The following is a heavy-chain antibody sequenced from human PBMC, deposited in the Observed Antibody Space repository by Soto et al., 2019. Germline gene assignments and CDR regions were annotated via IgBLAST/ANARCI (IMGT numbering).Heavy chain of an antibody. CDR3: ARVERGTVTTVVDAFDI. J-gene: IGHJ3*02. CDR2: MSHSGGT. V-gene: IGHV4-61*01. Sequence: SETLSLTCAVYGGFVSIGSYYWSWIRQPPGKGLEWIGEMSHSGGTHFNPSLKSRVTISVDTSKNQFSLNIYSVTAADTALYYCARVERGTVTTVVDAFDIWGPGTMVTVSS. D-gene: IGHD1-1*01. CDR1: GGFVSIGSYY.